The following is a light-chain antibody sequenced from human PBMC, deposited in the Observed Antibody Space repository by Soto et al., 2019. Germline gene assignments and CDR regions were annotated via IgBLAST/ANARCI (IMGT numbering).Light chain of an antibody. V-gene: IGKV3-20*01. J-gene: IGKJ2*01. Sequence: EIVLTQSPGTLSLSPGERATLSCRASQSVSNNYLAWYQQKPGQAPRLLIYGASSRATGIPDRFSGSGSGTDFTLTISKLEPEYFSVYYCQQYGPSFGQGTKLEIK. CDR1: QSVSNNY. CDR2: GAS. CDR3: QQYGPS.